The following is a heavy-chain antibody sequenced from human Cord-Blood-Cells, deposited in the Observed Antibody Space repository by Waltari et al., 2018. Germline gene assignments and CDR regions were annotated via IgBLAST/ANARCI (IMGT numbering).Heavy chain of an antibody. D-gene: IGHD6-6*01. CDR3: AKDIAARYYYYYGMDV. CDR2: ISWNSGSI. Sequence: EVQLVESGGGLVQPGRSLRLSCAASGFTFDAYAMHWVRQAPGKGLEWVSGISWNSGSIGYADSVKGRFTISRDNAKNSLYLQMNSLRAEDTALYYCAKDIAARYYYYYGMDVWGQGTTVTVSS. CDR1: GFTFDAYA. J-gene: IGHJ6*02. V-gene: IGHV3-9*01.